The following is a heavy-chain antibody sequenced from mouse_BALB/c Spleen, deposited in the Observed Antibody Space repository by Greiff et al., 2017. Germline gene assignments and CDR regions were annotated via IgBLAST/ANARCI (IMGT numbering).Heavy chain of an antibody. CDR3: ARSGGDGGSYFDY. Sequence: EVQLQESGPELVKPGASVRISCKASGYTFTSYYIHWVKQRPEQGLEWIGRIDPANGNTKYDPKFQGKATITADTSSNTAYLQLSSLTSEDTAVYYCARSGGDGGSYFDYWGQGTTLRVSS. CDR1: GYTFTSYY. V-gene: IGHV14-3*02. J-gene: IGHJ2*01. CDR2: IDPANGNT. D-gene: IGHD3-1*01.